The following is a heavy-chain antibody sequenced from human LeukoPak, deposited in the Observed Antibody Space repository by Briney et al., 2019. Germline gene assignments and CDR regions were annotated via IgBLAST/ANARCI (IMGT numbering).Heavy chain of an antibody. CDR3: AKVPTRGNWFDP. J-gene: IGHJ5*02. D-gene: IGHD1-14*01. Sequence: GGSLRLSCAASGFTFSSNAMTWVRQAPGKGLEWVSAISGSGGSTYYADSVKGRFTISRDNSKNTLYLQMNSLRAEDTAVYYCAKVPTRGNWFDPWGQGTLVTVSS. CDR1: GFTFSSNA. CDR2: ISGSGGST. V-gene: IGHV3-23*01.